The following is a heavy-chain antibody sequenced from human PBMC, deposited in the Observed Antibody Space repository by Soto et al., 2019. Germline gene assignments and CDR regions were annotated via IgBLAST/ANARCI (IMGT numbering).Heavy chain of an antibody. D-gene: IGHD4-17*01. CDR2: ISAYNGNT. CDR3: ARDSAYGDYYDY. J-gene: IGHJ4*02. V-gene: IGHV1-18*01. Sequence: ASVKVSCKASGYNFTSYGISWVRQAPGQGLEWMGWISAYNGNTNYAQKLQGRVTMTTDTSTSTAYMELRSLRSDDTAVYYCARDSAYGDYYDYWGQGTLVTVSS. CDR1: GYNFTSYG.